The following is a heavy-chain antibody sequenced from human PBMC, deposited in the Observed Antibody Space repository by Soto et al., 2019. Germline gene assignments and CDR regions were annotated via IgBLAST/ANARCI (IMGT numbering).Heavy chain of an antibody. CDR1: GGTFSSYA. J-gene: IGHJ6*02. V-gene: IGHV1-69*13. CDR3: ARDSACGGDCYNYYYYGMVV. D-gene: IGHD2-21*02. CDR2: IIPIFGTA. Sequence: GASVKVSCKASGGTFSSYAISWVRQAPGQGLEWMGGIIPIFGTANYAQKFQGRVTITADESTSTAYMELSSLRSEDTAVYYCARDSACGGDCYNYYYYGMVVWGQGTTVTVSS.